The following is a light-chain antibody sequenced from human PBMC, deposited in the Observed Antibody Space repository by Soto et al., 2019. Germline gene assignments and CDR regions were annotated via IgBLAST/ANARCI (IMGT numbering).Light chain of an antibody. CDR3: QQYDGH. V-gene: IGKV1-5*01. CDR2: DAS. Sequence: DMQMTQAPSTLSASVGDRVTNTCRASQSINTWLAWYQQKPGKAPKVLIYDASTLDSGVPSRFSGSGSGTDFTLTISSLQADDFATYYCQQYDGHFGQGTRLEIK. CDR1: QSINTW. J-gene: IGKJ5*01.